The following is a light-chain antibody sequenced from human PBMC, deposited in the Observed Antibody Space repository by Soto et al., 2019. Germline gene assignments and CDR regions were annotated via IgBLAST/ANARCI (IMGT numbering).Light chain of an antibody. V-gene: IGKV3-15*01. CDR3: QQYNYWPIT. CDR2: GAS. Sequence: EVVMTQSPATLSVSPGERVTLSCRSSQSVADNLAWFQQKPGQGPRLLIYGASTRATGIPARFSGSGSETDFTLTVSSLRSEDSAVYYCQQYNYWPITFGQGIRVEI. J-gene: IGKJ5*01. CDR1: QSVADN.